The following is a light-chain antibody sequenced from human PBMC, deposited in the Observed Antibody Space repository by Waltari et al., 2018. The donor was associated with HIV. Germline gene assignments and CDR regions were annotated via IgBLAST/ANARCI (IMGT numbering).Light chain of an antibody. CDR2: DAS. V-gene: IGKV1-33*01. J-gene: IGKJ2*01. CDR3: LQYNNRPPYT. CDR1: QDIRNY. Sequence: DIQMTQSPSSLSASVGDRVTITCQASQDIRNYLTWYQQKPGKAPKLLIYDASNLETGVPSRFSGSGSGTDFTFTISSLQPEDIATYYCLQYNNRPPYTFGQGTKLESK.